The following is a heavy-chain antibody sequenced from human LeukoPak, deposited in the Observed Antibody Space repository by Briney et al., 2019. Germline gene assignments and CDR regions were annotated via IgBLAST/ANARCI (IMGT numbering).Heavy chain of an antibody. J-gene: IGHJ3*02. CDR1: GGTFSSYA. V-gene: IGHV1-69*04. D-gene: IGHD1-26*01. CDR3: ARDLPGSGSYSFYAFDI. Sequence: ASVKVSCKASGGTFSSYAISWVRQAPGQGLEWMGRIIPILGIANYAQKFQGRVTITADKSTSTAYMELSSLRSEDTAVYYCARDLPGSGSYSFYAFDIWGQGTMVTVSS. CDR2: IIPILGIA.